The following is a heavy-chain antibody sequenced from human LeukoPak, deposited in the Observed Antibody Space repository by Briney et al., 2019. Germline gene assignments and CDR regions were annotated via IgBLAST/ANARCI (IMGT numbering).Heavy chain of an antibody. J-gene: IGHJ4*02. Sequence: GASVKVSCKTSGYTFNNHAMSWVRQAPGQGLEWVGWINTITGNPTYAQGFTGRFVFSLDTSVSTAYLQISSLKGEDTAVYYCARVTAAAEDRYYFDYWGQGTLVTVSS. V-gene: IGHV7-4-1*02. D-gene: IGHD6-13*01. CDR3: ARVTAAAEDRYYFDY. CDR2: INTITGNP. CDR1: GYTFNNHA.